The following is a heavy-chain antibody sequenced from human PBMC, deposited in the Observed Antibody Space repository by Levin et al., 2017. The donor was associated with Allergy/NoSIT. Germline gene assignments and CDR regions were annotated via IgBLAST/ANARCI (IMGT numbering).Heavy chain of an antibody. CDR2: ISYTGAI. CDR3: ARIAFSFGLDQ. D-gene: IGHD3/OR15-3a*01. J-gene: IGHJ4*02. CDR1: GGSLDTYY. V-gene: IGHV4-4*07. Sequence: SETLSLTCNVSGGSLDTYYWTWVRQPPGKGLEWIGRISYTGAINYNPSLKSRVTMSVHMSTNHFSLRMTSVTAADTAVYYGARIAFSFGLDQWGQGTLVTVSS.